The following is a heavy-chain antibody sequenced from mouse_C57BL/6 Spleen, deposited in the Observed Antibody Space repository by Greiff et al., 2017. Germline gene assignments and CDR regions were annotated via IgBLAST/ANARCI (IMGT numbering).Heavy chain of an antibody. CDR1: GFTFNTYA. CDR2: IRSKSSNYAT. J-gene: IGHJ2*01. Sequence: EVQVVESGGGLVQPKGSLKLSCAASGFTFNTYAMHWVRQAPGKGLEWVARIRSKSSNYATYYADSVKDRFTISRDDSPSMLYLQMNSLITEDEAVYYCGREGYDGYYFDYWGQGTTLTVSS. V-gene: IGHV10-3*01. CDR3: GREGYDGYYFDY. D-gene: IGHD2-3*01.